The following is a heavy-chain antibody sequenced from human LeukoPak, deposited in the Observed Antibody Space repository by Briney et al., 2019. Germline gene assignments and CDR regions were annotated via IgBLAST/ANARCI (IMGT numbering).Heavy chain of an antibody. J-gene: IGHJ4*02. CDR3: ARTGEVTTVCDS. Sequence: SETLSLTCTVSGYSISSGYYWGWIRQPPGKGLEWIGSIYHSGSTYYNPSLKSRVTISVDTSKNQFSLKLSSVTAADTAVYYCARTGEVTTVCDSWGQGNLVTVSS. V-gene: IGHV4-38-2*02. D-gene: IGHD4-17*01. CDR1: GYSISSGYY. CDR2: IYHSGST.